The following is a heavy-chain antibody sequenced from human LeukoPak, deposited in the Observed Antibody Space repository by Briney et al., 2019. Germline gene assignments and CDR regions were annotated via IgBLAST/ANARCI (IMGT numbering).Heavy chain of an antibody. V-gene: IGHV4-39*01. J-gene: IGHJ5*02. CDR3: ARGLAGTSNWFDP. CDR1: GGSISSSSYY. Sequence: PSETLSRNCTVSGGSISSSSYYWGWIRQPPGKGLEWIGSIYYSGCTYYNPSLKSRVTISVDTSKNQFSLKLSSVTAADTAVYYCARGLAGTSNWFDPWGQGTLVTVSS. CDR2: IYYSGCT. D-gene: IGHD1-1*01.